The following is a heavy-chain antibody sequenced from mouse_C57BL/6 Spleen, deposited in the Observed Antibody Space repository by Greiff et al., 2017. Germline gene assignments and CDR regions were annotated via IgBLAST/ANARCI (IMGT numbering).Heavy chain of an antibody. Sequence: QVQLQQSGAELVRPGASVTLSCKASGYTFTDYEMHWVKQTPVHGLEWIGAIDPETGGTAYNQKFKGKAILTADKSSSTAYMALRSLTSEDSAVYYCTREAQANFDDWGQGTTLTVSS. J-gene: IGHJ2*01. CDR2: IDPETGGT. CDR3: TREAQANFDD. V-gene: IGHV1-15*01. D-gene: IGHD3-2*02. CDR1: GYTFTDYE.